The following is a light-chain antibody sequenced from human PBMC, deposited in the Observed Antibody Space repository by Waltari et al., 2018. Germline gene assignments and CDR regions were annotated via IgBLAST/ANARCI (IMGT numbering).Light chain of an antibody. J-gene: IGLJ2*01. Sequence: QSVLTQPPSVSAAPGQKVTIPCSGNSSNIGKNYVSWSQQFPGTAAKLLIYERKKPPSGIPDRFSGSDSGTSATLGITGLQTGDEADYYCGAWDSSLSAGVFGGGTKLTVL. V-gene: IGLV1-51*01. CDR3: GAWDSSLSAGV. CDR1: SSNIGKNY. CDR2: ERK.